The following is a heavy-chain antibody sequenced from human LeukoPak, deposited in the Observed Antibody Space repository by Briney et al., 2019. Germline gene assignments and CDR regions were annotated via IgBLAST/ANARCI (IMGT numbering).Heavy chain of an antibody. D-gene: IGHD6-13*01. V-gene: IGHV4-59*01. CDR2: IYYSGST. Sequence: PSETLSLXCTVSGGSISSYYWSWIRRPPGKGLEWIGYIYYSGSTNYNPSLMSRVTISVDTSKNQFSLKLSSVTAADTALYYCARSRGYFDYWGQGTLVTVSS. CDR1: GGSISSYY. J-gene: IGHJ4*02. CDR3: ARSRGYFDY.